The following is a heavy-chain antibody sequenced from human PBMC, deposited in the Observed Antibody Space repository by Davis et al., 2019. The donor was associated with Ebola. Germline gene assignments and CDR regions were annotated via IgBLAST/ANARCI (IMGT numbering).Heavy chain of an antibody. D-gene: IGHD5-18*01. CDR2: ISGSGGST. CDR1: GFTFSSYA. Sequence: GESLKISCAASGFTFSSYAMSWVRQAPGKGLEWVSAISGSGGSTYYADSVKGRFTISRDNSKNTLYLQMNSLRAEDTAVYYCAKDWGPGRNTAMVTAWFDPWGQGTLVTVSS. V-gene: IGHV3-23*01. J-gene: IGHJ5*02. CDR3: AKDWGPGRNTAMVTAWFDP.